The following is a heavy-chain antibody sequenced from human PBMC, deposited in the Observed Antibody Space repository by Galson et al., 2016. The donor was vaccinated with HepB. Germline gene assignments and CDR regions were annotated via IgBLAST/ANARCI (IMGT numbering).Heavy chain of an antibody. J-gene: IGHJ2*01. CDR2: ISHDGTTR. CDR1: GFSFSRYG. Sequence: SLRLSCAASGFSFSRYGMHWVRQAPGKGLEWVIVISHDGTTRFYADSVKGRFTISRDNAQNSLFLQMNSLRAEDTAVYYCAAFWPAATVWYSDLWGRGTLVTVSS. D-gene: IGHD2-2*01. V-gene: IGHV3-30*03. CDR3: AAFWPAATVWYSDL.